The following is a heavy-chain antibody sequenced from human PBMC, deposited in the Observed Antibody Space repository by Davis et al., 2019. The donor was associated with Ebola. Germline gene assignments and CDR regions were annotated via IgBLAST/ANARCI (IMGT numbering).Heavy chain of an antibody. CDR3: AREALGYCRGGSCRTPDY. V-gene: IGHV3-21*01. CDR2: ISSTSTYI. CDR1: GFTFGTYA. Sequence: GESLKISCAASGFTFGTYAMAWVRQAPGKGLEWVSSISSTSTYIYYADSVKGRFTISRDNAKNSLFLQMSSLRAEDTALYYCAREALGYCRGGSCRTPDYWGQGTLVTVSS. D-gene: IGHD2-15*01. J-gene: IGHJ4*02.